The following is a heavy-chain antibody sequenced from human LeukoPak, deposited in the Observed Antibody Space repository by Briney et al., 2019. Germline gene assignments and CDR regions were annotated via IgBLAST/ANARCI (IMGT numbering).Heavy chain of an antibody. CDR2: ISGSGGST. J-gene: IGHJ4*02. D-gene: IGHD5-12*01. CDR1: GFTFSSYS. CDR3: AKTRGGYANFDY. V-gene: IGHV3-23*01. Sequence: PGGSLRLSCAASGFTFSSYSMNWVRQAPGKGLEWVSAISGSGGSTYYADSVKGRFTISRDNSKNTLYLQMNSLRAEDTAVYYCAKTRGGYANFDYWGQGTLVTVSS.